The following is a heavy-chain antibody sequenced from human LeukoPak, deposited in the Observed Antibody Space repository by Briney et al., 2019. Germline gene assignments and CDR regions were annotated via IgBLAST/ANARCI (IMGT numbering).Heavy chain of an antibody. CDR3: ARAISTVVTACDY. CDR1: GGTFSSYA. J-gene: IGHJ4*02. CDR2: IIPIFGTA. D-gene: IGHD4-23*01. Sequence: SVKVSCKASGGTFSSYAISWVRQAPGQGLEWMGGIIPIFGTANYAQKFQGRVTVTADKSTSTAYMELSSLRSEDTAVYYCARAISTVVTACDYWGQGTLVTVSS. V-gene: IGHV1-69*06.